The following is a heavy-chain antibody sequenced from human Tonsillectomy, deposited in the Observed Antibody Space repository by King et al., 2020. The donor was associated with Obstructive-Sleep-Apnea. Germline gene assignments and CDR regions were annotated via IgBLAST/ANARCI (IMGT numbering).Heavy chain of an antibody. V-gene: IGHV3-33*01. CDR1: GFTLSSYG. CDR3: AREEGIQLWLPY. D-gene: IGHD5-18*01. Sequence: QLVQSGGGVVQPGRSLRLSCAASGFTLSSYGMHWVRQAPGKGLEWVGLIWYDGSNKYYADSVKGRFTISRDNSKNTLYLQMNSLRVEDTAVYYCAREEGIQLWLPYWGQGTLVTVSS. CDR2: IWYDGSNK. J-gene: IGHJ4*02.